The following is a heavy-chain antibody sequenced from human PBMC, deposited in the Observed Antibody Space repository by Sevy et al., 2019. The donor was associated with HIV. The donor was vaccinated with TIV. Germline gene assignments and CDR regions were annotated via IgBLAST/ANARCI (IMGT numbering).Heavy chain of an antibody. J-gene: IGHJ4*02. D-gene: IGHD1-1*01. CDR1: GDYIISSRW. CDR2: MYHRGTT. V-gene: IGHV4-4*02. Sequence: SETLSLTCTVSGDYIISSRWWSWFRQTPGKGLEWIGDMYHRGTTNYNPSLKSRVIISVDQFRNQFSLKVTSMTSADTAVCYCAAATGTDILGYYFDSWGQGTLVTVSS. CDR3: AAATGTDILGYYFDS.